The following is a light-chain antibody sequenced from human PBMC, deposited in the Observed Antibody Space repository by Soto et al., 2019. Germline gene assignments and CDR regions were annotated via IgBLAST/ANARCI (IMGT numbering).Light chain of an antibody. CDR2: GAS. J-gene: IGKJ5*01. Sequence: EIVMTQSPATLSVSPGERATLSCRASESVSSNLAWYQQKPGQAPRLLIYGASTRATGIPARISGSGSGTDFTLTINSLQSEDFGVYYCHQYDTWLPSTFGQGTRLEIK. CDR1: ESVSSN. CDR3: HQYDTWLPST. V-gene: IGKV3-15*01.